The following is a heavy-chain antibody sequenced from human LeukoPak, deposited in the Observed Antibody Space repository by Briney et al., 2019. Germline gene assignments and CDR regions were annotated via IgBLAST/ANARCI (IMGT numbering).Heavy chain of an antibody. V-gene: IGHV1-2*02. D-gene: IGHD2-15*01. J-gene: IGHJ4*02. Sequence: ASVKVSCKASGYTFTGYYMHWVRQAPGQGLEWMGWINPNSGGTNYAQKFQGRATMTRDTSISTAYMELSRLRSDDTAVYYCARDRGLVVAAYNFDYWGQGTLVTVSS. CDR1: GYTFTGYY. CDR2: INPNSGGT. CDR3: ARDRGLVVAAYNFDY.